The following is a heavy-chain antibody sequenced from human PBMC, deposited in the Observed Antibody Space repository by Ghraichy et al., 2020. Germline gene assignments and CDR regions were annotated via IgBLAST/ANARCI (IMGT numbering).Heavy chain of an antibody. CDR3: ATKSGFGLIYYYGGGDYPDAFDI. CDR1: GYTLPELS. D-gene: IGHD2-21*01. J-gene: IGHJ3*02. V-gene: IGHV1-24*01. CDR2: FDPEDGET. Sequence: ASVKVSCKVSGYTLPELSMHWVRQAPGKGLEWMGGFDPEDGETIYAQKFQGRLTMTEDTSTDTAYMELSSLRSEDTAVYYCATKSGFGLIYYYGGGDYPDAFDIWGQGTMVTVSS.